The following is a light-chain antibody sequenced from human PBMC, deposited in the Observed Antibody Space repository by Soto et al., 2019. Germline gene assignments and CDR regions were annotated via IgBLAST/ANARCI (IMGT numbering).Light chain of an antibody. CDR3: QQYGSSPWT. CDR2: DAS. V-gene: IGKV3-11*01. CDR1: QSVSSY. J-gene: IGKJ1*01. Sequence: EIVLTQSPATLSFSPGERATLSCRASQSVSSYLAWYQQKPGQAPRLLIYDASNRATGIPARFSGSGSGTDFTLTISRLEPEDFAVYYCQQYGSSPWTFGLGTKVDIK.